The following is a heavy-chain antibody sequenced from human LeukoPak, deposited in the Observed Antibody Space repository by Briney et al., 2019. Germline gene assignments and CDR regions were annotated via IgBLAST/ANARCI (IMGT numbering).Heavy chain of an antibody. D-gene: IGHD1-20*01. Sequence: ASVKVSCKASGYTFTSYGISWVRQAPGQGLEWMGWISAYNGNTNYAQKLQGRVTMTTDTSTSTAYMELRSLRSDDTAVYYCATSYNWNDGGHFDYWGQGTLVTVSS. J-gene: IGHJ4*02. CDR3: ATSYNWNDGGHFDY. CDR1: GYTFTSYG. V-gene: IGHV1-18*01. CDR2: ISAYNGNT.